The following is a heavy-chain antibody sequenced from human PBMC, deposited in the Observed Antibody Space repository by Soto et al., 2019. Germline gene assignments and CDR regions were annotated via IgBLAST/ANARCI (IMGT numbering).Heavy chain of an antibody. CDR2: TRNSGGA. V-gene: IGHV4-4*02. CDR1: SGSVFSSNW. CDR3: ASHLVMAGTRGFDH. D-gene: IGHD6-19*01. J-gene: IGHJ4*02. Sequence: QVQLQESGPGLVKPSGTLSLTCAVSSGSVFSSNWWSWVRLPPGKGLEWIVETRNSGGANYIPSLKSRVTITVHRSRNNIFLELSSVTAADTAVYYCASHLVMAGTRGFDHWGLGTVVTASS.